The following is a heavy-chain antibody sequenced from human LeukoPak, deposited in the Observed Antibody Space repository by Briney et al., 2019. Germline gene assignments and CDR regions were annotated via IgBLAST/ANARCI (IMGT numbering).Heavy chain of an antibody. Sequence: PGGSLRLSCAASGFSFDRYAMHWVRQPPGKGLEWVSSISSNSDTMGYADSVRGRFTIFRDNTKKSLYLVMNSLRPEDTALYYCAKPMDMTTTTVGGYFDYWGQATLVTVSS. CDR3: AKPMDMTTTTVGGYFDY. CDR1: GFSFDRYA. D-gene: IGHD3-16*01. J-gene: IGHJ4*02. V-gene: IGHV3-9*01. CDR2: ISSNSDTM.